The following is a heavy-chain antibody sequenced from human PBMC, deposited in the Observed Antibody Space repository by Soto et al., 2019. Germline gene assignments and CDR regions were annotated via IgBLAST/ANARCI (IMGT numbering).Heavy chain of an antibody. J-gene: IGHJ4*02. Sequence: QVQLVQSGAEVKKPGASVKVSCKASGYTFTSYGISWVRQAPGQGLEWRGGIIPIFGTANHAQKFQGRVTIIADESPSTVYMELSSLRSDDTAIYYCARGWGYDSTDYYYAYWGQGTLVIVSS. V-gene: IGHV1-69*13. CDR3: ARGWGYDSTDYYYAY. CDR2: IIPIFGTA. D-gene: IGHD3-22*01. CDR1: GYTFTSYG.